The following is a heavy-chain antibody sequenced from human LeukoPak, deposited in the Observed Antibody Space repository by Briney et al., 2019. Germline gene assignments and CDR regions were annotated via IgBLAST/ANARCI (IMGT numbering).Heavy chain of an antibody. J-gene: IGHJ6*02. Sequence: PSETLSLTCAVYGGSFSGYYWSWIRQPPGKGLEWIGEINHSGSTNYNPSLKSRVTISVDTSKNQFSLKLSSVTAADTAVYYCARGHDIVVVPAAPEETYYYYGMDVWGQGTTVTVSS. CDR2: INHSGST. CDR1: GGSFSGYY. V-gene: IGHV4-34*01. D-gene: IGHD2-2*01. CDR3: ARGHDIVVVPAAPEETYYYYGMDV.